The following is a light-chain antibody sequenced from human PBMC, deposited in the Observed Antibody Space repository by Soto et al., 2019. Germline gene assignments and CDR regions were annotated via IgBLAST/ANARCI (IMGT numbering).Light chain of an antibody. V-gene: IGLV1-40*01. CDR3: QSYDSSRSGVV. Sequence: QSVLTQPPSVSGAPGQRVTISCTGSSSNIGAGYDVHWYQQLPGTAPKLLIYGNSNRPSGVPDRFSGSKSGTSASLAITGLQADEEAAYYCQSYDSSRSGVVFGGGTKLTVL. CDR2: GNS. J-gene: IGLJ2*01. CDR1: SSNIGAGYD.